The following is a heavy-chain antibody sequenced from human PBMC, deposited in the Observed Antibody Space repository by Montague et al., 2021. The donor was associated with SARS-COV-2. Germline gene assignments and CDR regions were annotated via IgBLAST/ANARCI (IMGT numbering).Heavy chain of an antibody. V-gene: IGHV5-10-1*01. CDR3: ARSQHCGSDCHFAY. J-gene: IGHJ4*02. D-gene: IGHD2-21*02. CDR2: INPADSQT. CDR1: GYDFTRYW. Sequence: QSGAEVKKSGESLRISCRGSGYDFTRYWISWVRQMPGKGLEWMGRINPADSQTNYSPSFQGQVTISVDKSITTAYLQWSSLKPSDTAIYYCARSQHCGSDCHFAYWGQGSLVTVSS.